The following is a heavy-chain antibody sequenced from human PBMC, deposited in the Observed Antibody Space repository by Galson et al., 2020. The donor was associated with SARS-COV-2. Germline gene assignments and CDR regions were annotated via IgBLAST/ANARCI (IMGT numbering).Heavy chain of an antibody. J-gene: IGHJ4*02. CDR1: GGSFSNYA. Sequence: KISCKASGGSFSNYAISWVRQAPGQGLEWMGRIIPILNTSNYAQTLQDRVTITADESTSTAYLGLSRLRSDDTAVYYCARQWAPRWGQGTLVTVSS. D-gene: IGHD2-8*01. CDR3: ARQWAPR. V-gene: IGHV1-69*15. CDR2: IIPILNTS.